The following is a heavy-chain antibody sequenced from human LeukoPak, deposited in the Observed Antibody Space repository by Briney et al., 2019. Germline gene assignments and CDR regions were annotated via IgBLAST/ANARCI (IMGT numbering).Heavy chain of an antibody. V-gene: IGHV3-33*06. J-gene: IGHJ4*02. Sequence: PGGSLRLSCGTSGFTFSTYGMHWVRQAPGKGLEWVAVIWYDGSNKYYADSVKGRFTISRDNSKNTLYLQMNSLRAEDTAVYYCAKVDIYGDYVVDYWGQGTLVTVSS. CDR1: GFTFSTYG. CDR3: AKVDIYGDYVVDY. CDR2: IWYDGSNK. D-gene: IGHD4-17*01.